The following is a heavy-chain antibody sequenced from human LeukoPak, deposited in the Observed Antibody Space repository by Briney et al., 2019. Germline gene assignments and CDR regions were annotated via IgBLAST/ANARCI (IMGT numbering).Heavy chain of an antibody. CDR2: INHSGST. V-gene: IGHV4-34*01. CDR3: ARGRGCSGGSCKNWFDP. Sequence: TSETLSLTCTVSGGSISSYYWSWIRQPPGKGLEWIGEINHSGSTNYNPSLKSRVTISVDTSKNQFSLKLSSVTAADTAVYYCARGRGCSGGSCKNWFDPWGQGTLVTVSS. CDR1: GGSISSYY. D-gene: IGHD2-15*01. J-gene: IGHJ5*02.